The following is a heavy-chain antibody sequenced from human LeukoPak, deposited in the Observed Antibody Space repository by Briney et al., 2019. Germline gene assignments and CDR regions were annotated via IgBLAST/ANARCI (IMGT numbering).Heavy chain of an antibody. Sequence: SETLSLTCTVSGGSISSYYWSWIRQPPGKGLEWIGYIYYSGSTNYNPSLKSRVTISVDTSKNQFSLKLSSVTAADTAVYYCARLRGYSYGPFDYWGQGTLVTVSS. CDR1: GGSISSYY. CDR2: IYYSGST. CDR3: ARLRGYSYGPFDY. V-gene: IGHV4-59*01. J-gene: IGHJ4*02. D-gene: IGHD5-18*01.